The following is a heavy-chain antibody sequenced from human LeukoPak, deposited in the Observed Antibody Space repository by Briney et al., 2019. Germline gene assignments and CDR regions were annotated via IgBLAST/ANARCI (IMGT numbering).Heavy chain of an antibody. CDR2: INPSSGVT. V-gene: IGHV1-2*02. Sequence: ASVKVSCKASGYTFNGYYMHWVRQAPGQGLEWMGWINPSSGVTNYAQKFQGRVTMTRDTSISTAYMELSRLTSDDTAVYYCARDWCSSGCPDYWGPGTLVTVSS. CDR1: GYTFNGYY. CDR3: ARDWCSSGCPDY. D-gene: IGHD6-25*01. J-gene: IGHJ4*02.